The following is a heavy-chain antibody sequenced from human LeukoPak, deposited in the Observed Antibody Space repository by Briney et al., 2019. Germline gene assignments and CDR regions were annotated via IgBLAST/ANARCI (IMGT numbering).Heavy chain of an antibody. Sequence: GESLKISCKGSGYSFTSYWIGWVRQMPGKGLEWMGIIYPGDSDTRYSPSFQGQVTISADKSISTAYLQWSSLKASDTAMYYCARIGDYDILTGYYKEVEYFDYWGRGTLVTVSS. CDR3: ARIGDYDILTGYYKEVEYFDY. V-gene: IGHV5-51*01. J-gene: IGHJ4*02. CDR1: GYSFTSYW. CDR2: IYPGDSDT. D-gene: IGHD3-9*01.